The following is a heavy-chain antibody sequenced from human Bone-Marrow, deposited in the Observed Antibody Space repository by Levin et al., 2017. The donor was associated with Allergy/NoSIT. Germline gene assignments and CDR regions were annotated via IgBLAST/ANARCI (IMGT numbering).Heavy chain of an antibody. Sequence: SETLSLTCTVSGGSISSYYWSWIRQPPGKGLEWIGYIYYSGYTNYNPSLKSRVTISVDTSKNQFSLKLSSVTAADTAVYYCARDLGCCSTTSCYPWFDPWGQGTLVTVSS. CDR1: GGSISSYY. CDR3: ARDLGCCSTTSCYPWFDP. V-gene: IGHV4-59*01. CDR2: IYYSGYT. D-gene: IGHD2-2*01. J-gene: IGHJ5*02.